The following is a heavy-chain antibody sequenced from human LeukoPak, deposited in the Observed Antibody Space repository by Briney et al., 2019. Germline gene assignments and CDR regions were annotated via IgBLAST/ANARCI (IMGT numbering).Heavy chain of an antibody. V-gene: IGHV3-30-3*01. Sequence: GGSLRLSCAASGFTFSSYAMHWVRQAPGKGLEWVAVISYDGSNKYYADSVKGRFTISRDNSKNTLYLQMNSLRAEDTAVYYCASPSYYDFWSGYSIYYYYYYMDVWGKGTTVTVSS. CDR2: ISYDGSNK. D-gene: IGHD3-3*01. CDR3: ASPSYYDFWSGYSIYYYYYYMDV. J-gene: IGHJ6*03. CDR1: GFTFSSYA.